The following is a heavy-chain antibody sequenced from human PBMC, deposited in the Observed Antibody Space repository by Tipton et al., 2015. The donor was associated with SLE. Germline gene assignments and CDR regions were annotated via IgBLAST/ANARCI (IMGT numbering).Heavy chain of an antibody. CDR2: IIPVISIT. Sequence: QLVQSGAEVKKTGSSVKVSCKASGGTFNSFGISWVRQAPGQGLEWMGTIIPVISITTYAQKFQGRVKITTDESTNTAYMELNSLRSEDTAVDYCARRTTVTSFYYGLDVWGQGTTVTVSS. CDR1: GGTFNSFG. CDR3: ARRTTVTSFYYGLDV. V-gene: IGHV1-69*09. J-gene: IGHJ6*02. D-gene: IGHD4-17*01.